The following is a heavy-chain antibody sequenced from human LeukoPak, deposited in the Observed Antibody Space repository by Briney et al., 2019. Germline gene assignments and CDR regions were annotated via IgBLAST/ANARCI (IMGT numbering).Heavy chain of an antibody. CDR3: ARIVRGQIDY. CDR2: IYYSGST. V-gene: IGHV4-59*08. D-gene: IGHD3-16*02. J-gene: IGHJ4*02. Sequence: SETLSLTCTVSGGSISSYYWSWIRQPPGKGLEWIGYIYYSGSTNYNPSLKSRVTISVDTSKNQFSLKLSSVTAADTAVYYCARIVRGQIDYWGQGTLVTVSS. CDR1: GGSISSYY.